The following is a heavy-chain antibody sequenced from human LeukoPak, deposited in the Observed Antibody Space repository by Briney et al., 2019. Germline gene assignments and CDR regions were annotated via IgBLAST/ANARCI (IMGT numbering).Heavy chain of an antibody. V-gene: IGHV1-18*01. Sequence: ASVKVSCKASGYTFTSYGISWVRQAPGQGLAWMGWISAYTGNTNYAQKLQGRVTMTTDTSTSTAYMELRSPRSDDTAVYYCARDHYGDYPSYYYYGMDVWGQGTTVTVSS. D-gene: IGHD4-17*01. CDR2: ISAYTGNT. J-gene: IGHJ6*02. CDR1: GYTFTSYG. CDR3: ARDHYGDYPSYYYYGMDV.